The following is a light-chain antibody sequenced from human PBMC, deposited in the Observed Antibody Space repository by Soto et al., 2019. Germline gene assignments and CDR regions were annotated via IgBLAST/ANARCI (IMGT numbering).Light chain of an antibody. V-gene: IGKV1-27*01. CDR2: ITS. CDR3: QNYNSVPIT. Sequence: DIQMTQSPSSLSASVGDRVTITCRASQGISNYLAWFQQKPGKVPKLLIYITSTLQSGVPSRFSGSGSGTDFTLTISSLQPEDVATYYCQNYNSVPITVGQGTRLEIK. J-gene: IGKJ5*01. CDR1: QGISNY.